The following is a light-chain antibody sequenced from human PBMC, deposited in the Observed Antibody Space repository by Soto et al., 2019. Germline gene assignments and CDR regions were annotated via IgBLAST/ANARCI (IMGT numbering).Light chain of an antibody. CDR3: QQRSNWPPFT. CDR2: DAS. CDR1: QSVSSY. V-gene: IGKV3-11*01. J-gene: IGKJ3*01. Sequence: EIVLTQSPATLSLSPGERATLSCRASQSVSSYFAWYQQKPCQAPRLLVYDASNRTTGIPARFSGSGSGTDFTLTISRLEPEDFAVYYCQQRSNWPPFTFGPGTKVDI.